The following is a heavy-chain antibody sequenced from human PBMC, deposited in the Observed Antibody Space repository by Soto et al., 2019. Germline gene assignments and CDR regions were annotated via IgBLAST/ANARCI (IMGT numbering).Heavy chain of an antibody. CDR2: VYYTGTT. CDR1: GGSVSSHL. J-gene: IGHJ4*01. CDR3: ARDLAAVPSAFDY. Sequence: PPESLSLTCTVSGGSVSSHLSIWVRPPPGKGLEWIGSVYYTGTTDYNPYLKSRVTISVDTSKTQFSLNLRSVTAADTAVYYCARDLAAVPSAFDYWGRGTLVNVPS. D-gene: IGHD6-13*01. V-gene: IGHV4-59*02.